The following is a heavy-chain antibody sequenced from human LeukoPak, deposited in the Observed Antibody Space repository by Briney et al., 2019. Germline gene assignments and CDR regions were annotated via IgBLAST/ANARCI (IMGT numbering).Heavy chain of an antibody. CDR3: ARRRYDASGYYPSRGRYFDY. Sequence: SETLSLTCTVSGGSISSYYWSWIRQPPGKGLEWIGNIYYSGSTNYNPSLKSRVTISVDTSKNQFSLELTSVTAADTAVYYCARRRYDASGYYPSRGRYFDYWGQGTLVTVSS. J-gene: IGHJ4*02. D-gene: IGHD3-22*01. CDR1: GGSISSYY. V-gene: IGHV4-59*12. CDR2: IYYSGST.